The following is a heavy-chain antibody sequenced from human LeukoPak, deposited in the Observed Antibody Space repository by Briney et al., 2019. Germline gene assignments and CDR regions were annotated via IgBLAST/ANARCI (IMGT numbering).Heavy chain of an antibody. CDR1: GYTFTSYY. CDR3: ATGRNKLLWFGEFERYYFDY. D-gene: IGHD3-10*01. Sequence: ASVKVSCKASGYTFTSYYMHWVRQAPGKGLEWMGGFDPEDGETIYAQKFQGRVTMTEDTSTDTAYMELSSLRSEDTAVYYCATGRNKLLWFGEFERYYFDYWGQGTLVTVSS. V-gene: IGHV1-24*01. J-gene: IGHJ4*02. CDR2: FDPEDGET.